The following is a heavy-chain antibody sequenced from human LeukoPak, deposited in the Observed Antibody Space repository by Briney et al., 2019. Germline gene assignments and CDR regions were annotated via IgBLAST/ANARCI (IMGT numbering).Heavy chain of an antibody. J-gene: IGHJ5*02. CDR2: ISSYNGNT. Sequence: GASVTETFKASGYTFNTYGITWVRQAPGHGLEWMGWISSYNGNTSYAAKVQGRITMTKDTSASTAYMELRSLRSDDTAVYYCARIACSSSSCTYSGRRRVRGGSLYTWAQGDVVTVSS. CDR3: ARIACSSSSCTYSGRRRVRGGSLYT. V-gene: IGHV1-18*01. CDR1: GYTFNTYG. D-gene: IGHD2-2*01.